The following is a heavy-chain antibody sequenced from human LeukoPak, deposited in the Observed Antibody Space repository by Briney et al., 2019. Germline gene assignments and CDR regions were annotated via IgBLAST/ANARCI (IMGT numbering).Heavy chain of an antibody. D-gene: IGHD2-15*01. CDR1: GFTFGDYA. Sequence: GGSLRLSCTASGFTFGDYAMSWVRQAPGKGLEWVGFIRSKAYGGTTEYAASVKGRFTISRDDSKSIAYLQMNSLKTEDTAVYYCTRRKEGYCSGGSCYDYWGQGTLVTVSS. J-gene: IGHJ4*02. CDR2: IRSKAYGGTT. CDR3: TRRKEGYCSGGSCYDY. V-gene: IGHV3-49*04.